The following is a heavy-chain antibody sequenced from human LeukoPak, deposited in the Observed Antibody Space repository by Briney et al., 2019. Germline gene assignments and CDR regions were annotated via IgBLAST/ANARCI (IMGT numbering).Heavy chain of an antibody. CDR2: ISSSGSTI. CDR3: ARGHSSGWYDAFDI. CDR1: GFTFSSYE. V-gene: IGHV3-48*03. D-gene: IGHD6-19*01. J-gene: IGHJ3*02. Sequence: PGGSLRLSCTASGFTFSSYEMNWVRQAPGKGLEWVSYISSSGSTIYYADSVKGQFTISRGNAKNSLYLQMNSLRAEDTAVYYCARGHSSGWYDAFDIWGQGTMVTVSS.